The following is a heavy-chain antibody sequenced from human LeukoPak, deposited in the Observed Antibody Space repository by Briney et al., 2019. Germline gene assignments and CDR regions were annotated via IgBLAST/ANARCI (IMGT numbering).Heavy chain of an antibody. Sequence: GGSLRLSCAASGFTFSSYAMSWVRQAPGKGLEWVSSISSSSHIYYADSVKGRFTISRDNAKNSLYLQMNSLRAEDTAVYYCARDSSGPLGGDYWGQGTLVTVSS. V-gene: IGHV3-21*01. J-gene: IGHJ4*02. CDR3: ARDSSGPLGGDY. D-gene: IGHD3-22*01. CDR1: GFTFSSYA. CDR2: ISSSSHI.